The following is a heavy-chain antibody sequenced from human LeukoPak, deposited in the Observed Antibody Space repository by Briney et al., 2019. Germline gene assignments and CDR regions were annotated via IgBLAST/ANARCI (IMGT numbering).Heavy chain of an antibody. CDR2: IDIYSTKT. D-gene: IGHD1-1*01. CDR3: ARDWKADF. J-gene: IGHJ4*01. Sequence: GGSLRLSCATSGSTFSTYAMTWVRQAPGKGLEWVSAIDIYSTKTNYADSVKGRFTISRDNSKNTLYLQMNSLRGEDTAIYYCARDWKADFWGHGTLVTVSS. CDR1: GSTFSTYA. V-gene: IGHV3-23*05.